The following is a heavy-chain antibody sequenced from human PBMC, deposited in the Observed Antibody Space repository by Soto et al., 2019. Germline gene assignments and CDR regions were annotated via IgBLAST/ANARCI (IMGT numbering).Heavy chain of an antibody. CDR3: ARGGRQQLIPTPISYKIDY. V-gene: IGHV4-34*01. CDR2: INHSGST. J-gene: IGHJ4*02. D-gene: IGHD6-13*01. Sequence: SETLSLTCAVYGGSFSGYYWSWIRQPPGKGREWIGEINHSGSTNYNPSLKSRVTISVDTSKNLFSLTLSSVTAADTAVYYCARGGRQQLIPTPISYKIDYWGEGTLVTDSS. CDR1: GGSFSGYY.